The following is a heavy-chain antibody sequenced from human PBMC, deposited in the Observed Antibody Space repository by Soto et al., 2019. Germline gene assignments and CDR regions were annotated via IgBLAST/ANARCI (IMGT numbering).Heavy chain of an antibody. CDR1: GGSFSGYY. J-gene: IGHJ5*02. CDR2: INHSGST. Sequence: SETLSLTCAVYGGSFSGYYWSWIRQPPGKGLEWIGEINHSGSTNYNPSLKSRVTISVDTSKNQFSLKLSSVTAADTAVYYCESIVGIAARPDRFDPWGQGTLVTVYS. D-gene: IGHD6-6*01. CDR3: ESIVGIAARPDRFDP. V-gene: IGHV4-34*01.